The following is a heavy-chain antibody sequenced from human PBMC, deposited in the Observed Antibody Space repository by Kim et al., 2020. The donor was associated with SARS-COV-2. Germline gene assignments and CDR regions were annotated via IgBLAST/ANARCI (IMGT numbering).Heavy chain of an antibody. CDR3: ARRLVVVAAPDY. CDR1: GGSISSSSYY. D-gene: IGHD2-15*01. Sequence: SETLSLTCTVSGGSISSSSYYWGWIRQPPGKGLEWIGSIYYSGSTYYNPTLKSRVTISVDTSKNQFSLKLSSVTAADTAVYYGARRLVVVAAPDYWGQGTLVTVSS. J-gene: IGHJ4*02. V-gene: IGHV4-39*01. CDR2: IYYSGST.